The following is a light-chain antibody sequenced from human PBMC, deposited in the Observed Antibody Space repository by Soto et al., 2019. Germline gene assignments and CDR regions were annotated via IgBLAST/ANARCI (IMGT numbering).Light chain of an antibody. Sequence: EIVMTQSPATLSVSVGDRATLSCRASQSVSSNLAWYQQKPGQAPRLLIYGASNRATGVPDRFSGSGSGTAYSLTTSSLQSDDFAASYCQQHHSRHWTFGQGTKVDIK. CDR3: QQHHSRHWT. CDR1: QSVSSN. J-gene: IGKJ1*01. CDR2: GAS. V-gene: IGKV3-15*01.